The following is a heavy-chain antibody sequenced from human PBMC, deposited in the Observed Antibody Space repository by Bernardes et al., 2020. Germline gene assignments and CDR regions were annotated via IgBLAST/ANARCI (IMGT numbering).Heavy chain of an antibody. Sequence: ASVKVSCKASGYTFTSYGISWVRQAPGQGLEWMGWISAYNGNTNYAQKLQGRVTMTTDTSTSTAYMELRSLRSDDTAVYYCARFYSSGWDLYYYYGMDVLGQGTTVTVSS. V-gene: IGHV1-18*04. J-gene: IGHJ6*01. CDR3: ARFYSSGWDLYYYYGMDV. D-gene: IGHD2-15*01. CDR2: ISAYNGNT. CDR1: GYTFTSYG.